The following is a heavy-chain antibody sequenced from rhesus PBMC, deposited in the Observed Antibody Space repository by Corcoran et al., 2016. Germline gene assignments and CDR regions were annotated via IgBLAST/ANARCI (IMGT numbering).Heavy chain of an antibody. J-gene: IGHJ4*01. Sequence: QVHLQESGPGLVKPSETLSLTCAVSGGSFSSYWWSWIRQPPGKGLEWIGEINGNSGSTNYNPSLKSRVTISNDASKNQFSLKLSSVTAADTAVYYCARFGAAGLFDYCGQGVLVTVSS. D-gene: IGHD6-25*01. CDR1: GGSFSSYW. CDR2: INGNSGST. V-gene: IGHV4-80*01. CDR3: ARFGAAGLFDY.